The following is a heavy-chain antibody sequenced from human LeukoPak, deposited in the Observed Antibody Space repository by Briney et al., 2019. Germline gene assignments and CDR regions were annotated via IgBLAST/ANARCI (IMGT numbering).Heavy chain of an antibody. D-gene: IGHD6-19*01. Sequence: ASVKVSCKASGYTFTSYDINWVRQATGQGLEWMGWMNPNRGNTGYAQEFQGRVTITRDTSANTAYMELSSLRSEDMAVYYCARAVKYRSGPLTDLLPYYFDYWGQGTLVTVSS. CDR1: GYTFTSYD. V-gene: IGHV1-8*01. J-gene: IGHJ4*02. CDR3: ARAVKYRSGPLTDLLPYYFDY. CDR2: MNPNRGNT.